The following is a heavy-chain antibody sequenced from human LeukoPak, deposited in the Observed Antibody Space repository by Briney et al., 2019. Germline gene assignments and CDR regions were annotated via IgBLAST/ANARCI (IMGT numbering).Heavy chain of an antibody. Sequence: GGSLRLSCAASGFTFSSYSMNWVRQAPGKGLEWVSSISSSSSYIYYADSVKGRFTISRDNPKNSLYLQMNSLRAEDTAVYYCARGGATRGRFENWGQGTLVTVSS. CDR1: GFTFSSYS. CDR2: ISSSSSYI. V-gene: IGHV3-21*01. CDR3: ARGGATRGRFEN. D-gene: IGHD1-26*01. J-gene: IGHJ4*02.